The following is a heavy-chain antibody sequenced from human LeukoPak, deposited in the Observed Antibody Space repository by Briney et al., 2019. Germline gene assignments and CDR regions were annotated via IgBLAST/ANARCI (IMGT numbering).Heavy chain of an antibody. Sequence: PGGSLRLSCVASGFTFSNYWMQWVRQAPGKGLEWVANINQDGRAQYYVDSVKGRFTISKDSATNSLYLQMNSLRADDTAVYYCTRGDPDFWGQGTLVTVSS. D-gene: IGHD3-3*01. CDR1: GFTFSNYW. V-gene: IGHV3-7*01. CDR2: INQDGRAQ. J-gene: IGHJ4*02. CDR3: TRGDPDF.